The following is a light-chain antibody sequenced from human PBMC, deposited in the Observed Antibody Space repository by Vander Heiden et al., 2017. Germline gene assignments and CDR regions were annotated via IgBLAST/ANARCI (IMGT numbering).Light chain of an antibody. J-gene: IGLJ2*01. CDR3: QSYDSSLSAVV. CDR2: GNS. CDR1: SS. V-gene: IGLV1-40*01. Sequence: QSVLTQPPSVSGAPGQRVTISCTGSSSKLLIYGNSNRTSGVPDRFSGSKSGTSASLAITGLQAEDEADYYCQSYDSSLSAVVFGGGTKLTVL.